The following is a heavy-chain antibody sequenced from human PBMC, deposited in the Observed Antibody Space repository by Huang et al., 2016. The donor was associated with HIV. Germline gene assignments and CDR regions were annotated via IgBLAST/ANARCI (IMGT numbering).Heavy chain of an antibody. D-gene: IGHD2-2*01. V-gene: IGHV4-34*01. CDR2: IKHVGKT. J-gene: IGHJ4*02. CDR3: VRGRGTSWSFFDT. CDR1: GDSFSDFF. Sequence: QVRLDQWGAGLLKPSETLSLPCAVFGDSFSDFFWSWIRKSPGTGLEWIGEIKHVGKTNYNPSLKSRVTIAVGTSKNQFSLKLKSVTVDDTSMYYCVRGRGTSWSFFDTWGQGSLVTVFS.